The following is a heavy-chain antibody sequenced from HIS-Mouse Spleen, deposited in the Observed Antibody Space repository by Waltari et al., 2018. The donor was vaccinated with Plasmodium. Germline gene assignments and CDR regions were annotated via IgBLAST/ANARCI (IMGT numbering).Heavy chain of an antibody. CDR1: GYTFTGYY. D-gene: IGHD6-13*01. CDR3: ARVLGYKAAAGTFVEYFQH. CDR2: TNHNSWGT. V-gene: IGHV1-2*02. Sequence: QVQLVQSGAEVKKPGASVKVSCKASGYTFTGYYMHWVRQAPGQGLEWMGWTNHNSWGTNDAQKCQGRVTMTRDTSISTAYMELSRLGSDDTAVYYCARVLGYKAAAGTFVEYFQHWGQGTLVTVSS. J-gene: IGHJ1*01.